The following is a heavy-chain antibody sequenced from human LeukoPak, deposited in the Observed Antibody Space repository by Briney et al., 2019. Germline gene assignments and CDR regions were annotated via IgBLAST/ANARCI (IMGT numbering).Heavy chain of an antibody. CDR2: IYYSGST. V-gene: IGHV4-59*08. J-gene: IGHJ4*02. CDR3: ARHVQYGSPFDY. Sequence: PSETLSLTCTVSGGSISSYYWSWIRQSPGKGLEWIGHIYYSGSTNYNPSLKSRVTILVETSKNQLSLNLRSVTAADTAVYYCARHVQYGSPFDYWGQGTLVTVSS. D-gene: IGHD6-13*01. CDR1: GGSISSYY.